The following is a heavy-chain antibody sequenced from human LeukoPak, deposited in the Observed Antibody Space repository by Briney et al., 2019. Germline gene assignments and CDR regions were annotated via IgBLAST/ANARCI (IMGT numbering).Heavy chain of an antibody. CDR3: ARARGYSLNYYYGMDV. CDR1: GGSFSGYY. V-gene: IGHV4-34*01. J-gene: IGHJ6*02. CDR2: INHSGST. D-gene: IGHD5-18*01. Sequence: SETLSLTCAVYGGSFSGYYWSWIRQPPGKGLEWIGEINHSGSTNYNPSLKSRVTISVDTSKDQFSLKLSSVTAADTAVYYCARARGYSLNYYYGMDVWGQGTTVTVSS.